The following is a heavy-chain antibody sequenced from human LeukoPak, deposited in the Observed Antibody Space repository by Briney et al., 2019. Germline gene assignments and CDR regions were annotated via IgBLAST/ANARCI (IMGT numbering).Heavy chain of an antibody. D-gene: IGHD3-22*01. CDR2: ISDNGIYI. CDR3: ATDKY. V-gene: IGHV3-21*01. Sequence: GGSLRLSCAASGFTFSNYAMNWVRQAPGKGLEWVSSISDNGIYIYYADSVKGRFTISRDNAKNSLYLQMNSLRAEDTAVYYCATDKYWGQGTLVTVSS. J-gene: IGHJ4*02. CDR1: GFTFSNYA.